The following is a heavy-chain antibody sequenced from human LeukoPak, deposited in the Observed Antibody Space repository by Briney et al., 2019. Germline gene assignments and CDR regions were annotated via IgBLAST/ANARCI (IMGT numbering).Heavy chain of an antibody. J-gene: IGHJ4*02. Sequence: GRSLRLSCAASGFTFSSYAMHWVRQAPGKGLEWVAVISYDGSNKYYADSVKGRFTIPRDNSKNTLYLQMNSLRAEDTAVYYCARNGHEWELLSYFDYWGQGTLVTVSS. CDR2: ISYDGSNK. CDR3: ARNGHEWELLSYFDY. D-gene: IGHD1-26*01. V-gene: IGHV3-30*01. CDR1: GFTFSSYA.